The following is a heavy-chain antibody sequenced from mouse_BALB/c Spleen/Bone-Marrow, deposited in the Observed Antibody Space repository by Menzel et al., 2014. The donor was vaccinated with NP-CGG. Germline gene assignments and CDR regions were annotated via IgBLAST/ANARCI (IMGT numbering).Heavy chain of an antibody. D-gene: IGHD2-14*01. J-gene: IGHJ1*01. CDR3: NGYDWYFDV. V-gene: IGHV14-4*02. CDR1: GFNIKDYY. CDR2: IDPENGDT. Sequence: VQLQQPGAELVRSGASVKLSCTASGFNIKDYYMHWVKQRPEQGLEWIGWIDPENGDTEYAPKFQGKATMTADTSSNTAYLQLSSLTSEDTAVYYCNGYDWYFDVWGAGTTVTVSS.